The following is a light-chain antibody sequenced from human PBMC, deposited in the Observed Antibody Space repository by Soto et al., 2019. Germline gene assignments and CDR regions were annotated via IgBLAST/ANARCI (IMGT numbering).Light chain of an antibody. V-gene: IGKV1-5*03. Sequence: DIQMAQSPSTLSASVGDRVTITCRASQSIDIWLAWYQQKPGKAPKLLIYKASTLESGVPSRFSGSGSGTEFTLTISSLQPDDLATYYCQQYKTYPWTFGQGTTVEIK. CDR2: KAS. CDR1: QSIDIW. CDR3: QQYKTYPWT. J-gene: IGKJ1*01.